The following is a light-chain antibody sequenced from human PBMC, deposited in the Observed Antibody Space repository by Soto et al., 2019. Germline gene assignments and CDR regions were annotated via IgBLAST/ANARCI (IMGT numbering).Light chain of an antibody. Sequence: EIVLTQSPATLSLSPGERATLSCRASQSVSSYLAWYQQKPGQAPRLLIYGASNRATGIPARFSGSGSGTDFTLTISSREPEDVAVYYCQHRGKWPRTFGQGTELEIK. CDR2: GAS. V-gene: IGKV3-11*01. J-gene: IGKJ2*01. CDR3: QHRGKWPRT. CDR1: QSVSSY.